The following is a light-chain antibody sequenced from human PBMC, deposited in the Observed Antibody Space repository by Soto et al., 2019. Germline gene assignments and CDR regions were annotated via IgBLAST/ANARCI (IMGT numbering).Light chain of an antibody. CDR3: QKYNSAPLT. V-gene: IGKV1-27*01. J-gene: IGKJ4*01. Sequence: QMTQSPSSLSASVGDRVTITCRASQDISNFLAWYQQKPGKVPKVLIYTASTLASGVPSRFSGSGSGTDFTLTISSLQPEDVATYYCQKYNSAPLTFGGGTKVDIK. CDR2: TAS. CDR1: QDISNF.